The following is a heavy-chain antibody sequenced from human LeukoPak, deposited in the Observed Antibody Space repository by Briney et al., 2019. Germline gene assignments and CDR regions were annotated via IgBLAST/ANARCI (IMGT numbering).Heavy chain of an antibody. Sequence: GGSLRLSCAASGFTFSSYGLHWVRQAPGKGLEWLSVISGSGSSTYSADSVKGRFTISRDNSKNTLYLQMSSLRAEDTAVYYCARGETTYYDFWSGYQLDYWGQGTLVTVSS. V-gene: IGHV3-23*01. J-gene: IGHJ4*02. CDR1: GFTFSSYG. CDR3: ARGETTYYDFWSGYQLDY. CDR2: ISGSGSST. D-gene: IGHD3-3*01.